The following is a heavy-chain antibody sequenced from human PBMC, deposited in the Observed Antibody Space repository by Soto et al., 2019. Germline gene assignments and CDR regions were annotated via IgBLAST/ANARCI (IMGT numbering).Heavy chain of an antibody. CDR2: ISYSGST. Sequence: SETLSLTCTVSGGSISSDSYYWGWIRQSPEKGLEWIASISYSGSTYYNPTLKSRLIISVDTSKSQFSLKVSSVTAADTAVYYCARAYYSSSWHDYWGQGTLVTVSS. D-gene: IGHD6-13*01. CDR3: ARAYYSSSWHDY. V-gene: IGHV4-39*01. J-gene: IGHJ4*02. CDR1: GGSISSDSYY.